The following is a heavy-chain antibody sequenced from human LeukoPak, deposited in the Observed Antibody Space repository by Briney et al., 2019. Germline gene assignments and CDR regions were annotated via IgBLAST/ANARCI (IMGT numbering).Heavy chain of an antibody. CDR1: GFTFTNAW. J-gene: IGHJ4*02. CDR3: TTDLGTYYHGSQRLIPIDY. V-gene: IGHV3-15*01. Sequence: GGSLRLSCIDSGFTFTNAWMSWVRQAPGKGLEWIGRIKSKTDGETTNYAEPVRGRFTISRDDSKSAVYLQMNSLKIEDTAVYYCTTDLGTYYHGSQRLIPIDYWGQGTLVTVSS. CDR2: IKSKTDGETT. D-gene: IGHD3-10*01.